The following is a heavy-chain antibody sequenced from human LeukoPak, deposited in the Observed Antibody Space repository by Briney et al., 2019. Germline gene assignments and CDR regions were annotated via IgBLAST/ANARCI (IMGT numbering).Heavy chain of an antibody. Sequence: GGSLRLSCAVSGFTFSNYGMSWVRQPPGKGREWVSVISSSGDSTYYADSVKGRFTISRDNSKNTLYLQMNGLRAEDTAIYYCAKDDGNNAKLLLDYWGQGTLVTVSS. J-gene: IGHJ4*02. D-gene: IGHD2/OR15-2a*01. CDR2: ISSSGDST. CDR3: AKDDGNNAKLLLDY. V-gene: IGHV3-23*01. CDR1: GFTFSNYG.